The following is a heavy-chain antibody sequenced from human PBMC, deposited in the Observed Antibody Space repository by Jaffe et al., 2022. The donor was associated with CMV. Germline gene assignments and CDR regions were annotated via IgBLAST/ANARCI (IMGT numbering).Heavy chain of an antibody. CDR1: GFTFSSYS. CDR3: ARWGATSFDGMDV. V-gene: IGHV3-21*01. D-gene: IGHD3-16*01. CDR2: ISSSSSYI. J-gene: IGHJ6*02. Sequence: EVQLVESGGGLVKPGGSLRLSCAASGFTFSSYSMNWVRQAPGKGLEWVSSISSSSSYIYYADSVKGRFTISRDNAKNSLYLQMNSLRAEDTAVYYCARWGATSFDGMDVWGQGTTVTVSS.